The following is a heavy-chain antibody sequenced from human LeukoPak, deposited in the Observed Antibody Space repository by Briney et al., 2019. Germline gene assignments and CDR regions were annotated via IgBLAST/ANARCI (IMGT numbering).Heavy chain of an antibody. CDR1: GYTFTSYG. Sequence: ASVKVSCKASGYTFTSYGISWVRQAPGQGLEWMGWISAYNGNTNYAQKLQGRVTMTTDTSTSTAYMELRSLRSDDTAVYYCARVVTWPLAAAGYADYWGQGTLVTVSS. V-gene: IGHV1-18*01. D-gene: IGHD6-25*01. J-gene: IGHJ4*02. CDR3: ARVVTWPLAAAGYADY. CDR2: ISAYNGNT.